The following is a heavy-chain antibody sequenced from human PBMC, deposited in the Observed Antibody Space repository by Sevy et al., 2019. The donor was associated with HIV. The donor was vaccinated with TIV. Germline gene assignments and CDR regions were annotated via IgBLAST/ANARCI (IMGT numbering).Heavy chain of an antibody. CDR3: ASPVSYGSGNYDAFDI. CDR2: IYPSDSDT. Sequence: GESLKISCKGSGYRFTSYWIAWVRQMPGKGLEWMGIIYPSDSDTTYSPSFQGQVTISVDKSISTAYLQWSSLKASDTAMYYCASPVSYGSGNYDAFDIWGQGTMVTVSS. J-gene: IGHJ3*02. D-gene: IGHD3-10*01. V-gene: IGHV5-51*01. CDR1: GYRFTSYW.